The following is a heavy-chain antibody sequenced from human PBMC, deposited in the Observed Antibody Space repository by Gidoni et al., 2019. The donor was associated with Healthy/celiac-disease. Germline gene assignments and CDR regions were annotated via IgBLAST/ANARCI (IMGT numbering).Heavy chain of an antibody. Sequence: EVQLVESGGGLVQPGRSLRPSCTASGFTFGDCAMSWFRQAPGNGLGWVGFIRSKAYGGTTEYAASVTGKFTISRDDSKSIAYLQMNSLKTEDTAVYYCTRALGLPPITMVRGVIRFDPWGQGTLVTVSS. CDR1: GFTFGDCA. D-gene: IGHD3-10*01. CDR2: IRSKAYGGTT. J-gene: IGHJ5*02. CDR3: TRALGLPPITMVRGVIRFDP. V-gene: IGHV3-49*03.